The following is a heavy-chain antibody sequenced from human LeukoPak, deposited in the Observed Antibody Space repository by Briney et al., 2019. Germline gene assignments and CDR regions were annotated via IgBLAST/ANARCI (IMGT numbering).Heavy chain of an antibody. D-gene: IGHD3-16*01. Sequence: SVTVSCKASGGTFSSYAISWVRQAPGQGLEWMGGIIPIFGTANYAQKFQGRVTITTDESTSTAYMELSSLRSEDTAVYYCANVPYYDYVWGSPPVNDAFDIWGQGTMVTVSS. CDR1: GGTFSSYA. J-gene: IGHJ3*02. CDR2: IIPIFGTA. CDR3: ANVPYYDYVWGSPPVNDAFDI. V-gene: IGHV1-69*05.